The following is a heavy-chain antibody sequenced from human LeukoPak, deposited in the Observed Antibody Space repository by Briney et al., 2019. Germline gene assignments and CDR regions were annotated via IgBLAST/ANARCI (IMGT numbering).Heavy chain of an antibody. V-gene: IGHV1-2*02. CDR2: INPNSGGT. J-gene: IGHJ3*01. D-gene: IGHD6-19*01. CDR3: GVQGTGWVAFDV. Sequence: ASVKVSCKASGYTFTGYYMHWVRQAPGQGLEWMGWINPNSGGTNYAQKFQGRVTMTRDTSISTAYMELSRLRSDDTAVYHCGVQGTGWVAFDVWGQGTMVTVSS. CDR1: GYTFTGYY.